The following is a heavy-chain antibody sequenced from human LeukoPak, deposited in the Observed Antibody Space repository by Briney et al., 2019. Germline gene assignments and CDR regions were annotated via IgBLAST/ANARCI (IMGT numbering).Heavy chain of an antibody. D-gene: IGHD5-12*01. V-gene: IGHV3-21*06. Sequence: GGSLRLSCAASGFTFSSYSVTWVRQAPGKGLEWVSSTSSSSSYIYYADSVKGRFTISRDNAKNSLYLQMNSLRAEDTAVYYCARDSGAGGYYYYYNMDVWGKGATVTVSS. CDR3: ARDSGAGGYYYYYNMDV. CDR2: TSSSSSYI. CDR1: GFTFSSYS. J-gene: IGHJ6*03.